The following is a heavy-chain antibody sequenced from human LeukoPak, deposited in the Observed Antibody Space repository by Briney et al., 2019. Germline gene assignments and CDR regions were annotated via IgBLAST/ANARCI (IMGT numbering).Heavy chain of an antibody. CDR3: ARVATTATTSGFDY. CDR1: GFTFSSYS. Sequence: PGGSLRLSCAASGFTFSSYSMNWVRQAPGKGLEWVSSISSSSSYIYYADSVKGRFTISRDNAKNSLYLQMNSLRAEDTAVYYCARVATTATTSGFDYWGQGTLATVSS. D-gene: IGHD2/OR15-2a*01. CDR2: ISSSSSYI. V-gene: IGHV3-21*01. J-gene: IGHJ4*02.